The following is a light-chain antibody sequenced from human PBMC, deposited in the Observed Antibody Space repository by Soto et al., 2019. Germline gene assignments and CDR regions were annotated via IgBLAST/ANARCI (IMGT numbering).Light chain of an antibody. CDR3: QQYGSYSRT. V-gene: IGKV1-5*03. J-gene: IGKJ1*01. CDR2: MAS. CDR1: QSISTS. Sequence: DIQMTQFPSTLSASVGDRVTITCLASQSISTSLAWYQQKPGKAPKLLIYMASILESGVPTRFSGSGSATECTLSINSLQPDDVATYYCQQYGSYSRTLGQGTKVDIK.